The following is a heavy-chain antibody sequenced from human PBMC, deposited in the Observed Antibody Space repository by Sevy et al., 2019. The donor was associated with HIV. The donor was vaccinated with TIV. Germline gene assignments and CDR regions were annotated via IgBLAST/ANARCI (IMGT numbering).Heavy chain of an antibody. D-gene: IGHD2-15*01. CDR2: VNSDGTRT. CDR3: VAANKWEDY. J-gene: IGHJ4*02. CDR1: GFTFSNYW. Sequence: GGSLRLSCEASGFTFSNYWMHWVRQVPGKGPVWVSRVNSDGTRTTYVDSVKGRFTISRDNAKNTMCLQMNSLRVEDTARYYVVAANKWEDYWGQGTLVTVSS. V-gene: IGHV3-74*01.